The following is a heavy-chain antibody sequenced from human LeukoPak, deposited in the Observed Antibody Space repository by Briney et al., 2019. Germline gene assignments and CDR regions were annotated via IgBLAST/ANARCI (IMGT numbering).Heavy chain of an antibody. J-gene: IGHJ4*02. Sequence: GGSLRLSCAVSGFAFSSQDVGWVRQAPGKGLEWVSAISDSGGRTYYADSVRGRFTISRDSSKNMLFLQMNSLRAEDTAVYYCAKDARRTSGWYFFDYWGQGTLVTVSS. V-gene: IGHV3-23*01. CDR2: ISDSGGRT. D-gene: IGHD6-19*01. CDR1: GFAFSSQD. CDR3: AKDARRTSGWYFFDY.